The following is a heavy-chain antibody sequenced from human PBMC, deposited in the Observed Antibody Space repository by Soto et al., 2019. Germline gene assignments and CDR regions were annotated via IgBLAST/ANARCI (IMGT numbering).Heavy chain of an antibody. Sequence: PGGSLRLSCAASGFTLSSYTMNWVRQTPGKGLEWVSYISSSSNTIYYAGSVKGRFTISRDNAKNSLYLQMNSLRAEDTAVYYSARETFPGYSSSWPDYWGQGTLVTVSS. CDR3: ARETFPGYSSSWPDY. CDR2: ISSSSNTI. V-gene: IGHV3-48*01. J-gene: IGHJ4*02. D-gene: IGHD6-13*01. CDR1: GFTLSSYT.